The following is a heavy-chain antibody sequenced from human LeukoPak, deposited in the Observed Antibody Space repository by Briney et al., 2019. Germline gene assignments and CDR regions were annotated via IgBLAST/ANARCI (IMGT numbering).Heavy chain of an antibody. CDR1: GFTFSSSA. V-gene: IGHV3-23*01. D-gene: IGHD5-12*01. CDR3: AKPPDIVATTAYMDV. J-gene: IGHJ6*03. CDR2: ISGSDSST. Sequence: PGGSLRLSCAASGFTFSSSAMSWVRQAPGKGLEWVSTISGSDSSTYYADSVKGRFTISRDNSKNTLYLQMNSLRAEDTAVYYCAKPPDIVATTAYMDVWGKGTTVTISS.